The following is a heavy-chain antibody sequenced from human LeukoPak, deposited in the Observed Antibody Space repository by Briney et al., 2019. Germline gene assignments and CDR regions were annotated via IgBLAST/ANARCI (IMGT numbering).Heavy chain of an antibody. CDR2: ISGSGGST. V-gene: IGHV3-23*01. CDR1: GFTFSSYA. D-gene: IGHD3-22*01. J-gene: IGHJ4*02. CDR3: AKVPDSSGYYYPTTHFDY. Sequence: PGGSLRLSCAASGFTFSSYAMSWVRQAPGKGLEWVSAISGSGGSTYYADSVKGRFTISRDNSKNTLYLQMNSLRAEDTAVYYCAKVPDSSGYYYPTTHFDYWGQGTLVTVSS.